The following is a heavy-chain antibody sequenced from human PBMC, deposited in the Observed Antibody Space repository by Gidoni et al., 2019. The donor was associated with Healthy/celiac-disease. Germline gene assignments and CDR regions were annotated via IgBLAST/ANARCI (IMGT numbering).Heavy chain of an antibody. CDR3: ARTPAMVRGVNDAFDI. Sequence: EVQLVQSGAEVKKPGESLKISCKGSGYSFTSYWIGWVRQMPGKGLEWVGIIYPGDSDTRYSPSFQGQVTISADKSISTAYLQWSSLKASDTAMYYCARTPAMVRGVNDAFDIWGQGTMVTVSS. V-gene: IGHV5-51*03. CDR1: GYSFTSYW. CDR2: IYPGDSDT. J-gene: IGHJ3*02. D-gene: IGHD3-10*01.